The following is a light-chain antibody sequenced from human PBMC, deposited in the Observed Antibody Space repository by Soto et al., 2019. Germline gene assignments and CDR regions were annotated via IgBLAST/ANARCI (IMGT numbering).Light chain of an antibody. V-gene: IGLV2-8*01. J-gene: IGLJ1*01. CDR1: SSDVGGYNY. CDR3: SSYAGSNNYV. Sequence: QSALTQPPSASGSPGQSVTISCTGTSSDVGGYNYVSWYQQHPGKGPKLIIYEVSRRPSGVPDRFSGSKSGNTASLTVAGLQAEDEADYYCSSYAGSNNYVFGTGTTLTVL. CDR2: EVS.